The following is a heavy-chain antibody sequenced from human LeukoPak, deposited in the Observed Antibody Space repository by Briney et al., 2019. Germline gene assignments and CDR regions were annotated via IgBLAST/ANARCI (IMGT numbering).Heavy chain of an antibody. D-gene: IGHD6-13*01. Sequence: PGGSLRLSCAASGFTFSSYWMSWVRQAPGKGLEWVANIKQDGSEKYYVDSVKGRFTISRDNAKNSLYLQMNSLRAENTAVYYCARDSGSSWYLGTLWGQGTLVTVSS. CDR3: ARDSGSSWYLGTL. CDR2: IKQDGSEK. CDR1: GFTFSSYW. V-gene: IGHV3-7*01. J-gene: IGHJ4*02.